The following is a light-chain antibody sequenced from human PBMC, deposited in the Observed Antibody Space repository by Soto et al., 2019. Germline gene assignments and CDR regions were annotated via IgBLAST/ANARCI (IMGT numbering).Light chain of an antibody. Sequence: QSALTQPPSASGSPGQPVTISCTGTSSDVGGYNYVSWYQQHPGKAPKLMISEVSKRPSGVPDRFSGSKSGNTASLTVSGPQAEDEADYYCSSFAGSNVVFGGGTKVTVL. CDR2: EVS. CDR3: SSFAGSNVV. V-gene: IGLV2-8*01. J-gene: IGLJ2*01. CDR1: SSDVGGYNY.